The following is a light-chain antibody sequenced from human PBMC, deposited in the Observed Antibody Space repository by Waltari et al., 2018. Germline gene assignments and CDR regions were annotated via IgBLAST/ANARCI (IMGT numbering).Light chain of an antibody. Sequence: QSALTQPASVSGSPGQSITIPCTGTSSDVVGYNYVSWYQQHPGKAPKLMIYEVSNRPSGVSNRFSGSKSGNTASLTISGLQAEDEADYYCSSYTSIVVFGGGTKLTVL. CDR1: SSDVVGYNY. V-gene: IGLV2-14*01. CDR3: SSYTSIVV. CDR2: EVS. J-gene: IGLJ2*01.